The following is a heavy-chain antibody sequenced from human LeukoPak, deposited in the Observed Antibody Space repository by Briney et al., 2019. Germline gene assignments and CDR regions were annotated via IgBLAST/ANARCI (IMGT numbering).Heavy chain of an antibody. CDR1: GLTFSSYA. V-gene: IGHV3-30*04. CDR2: ISYDGSNK. J-gene: IGHJ4*02. Sequence: PGGSLRLSCAASGLTFSSYAMHWVRQAPGKGLEWVAVISYDGSNKYYADSVKGRFTISRDNSKNTLYLQMNSLRAEDTAVYYYARNTRGYSGSPPDYWGQGTLVTVSS. D-gene: IGHD5-12*01. CDR3: ARNTRGYSGSPPDY.